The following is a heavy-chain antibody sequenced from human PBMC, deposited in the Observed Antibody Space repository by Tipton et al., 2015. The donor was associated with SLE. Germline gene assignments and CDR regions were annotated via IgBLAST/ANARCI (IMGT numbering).Heavy chain of an antibody. Sequence: TLSLTCAVYGGSFSGYYWSWIRQPPGKGLEWIGEINHSGSTNYNPSLKSRVTISVDTSKNQLSLKLSSVTAADTAVYYCARVEAVGAIDGYGMDVWGQGNTVTVSS. CDR2: INHSGST. J-gene: IGHJ6*02. CDR3: ARVEAVGAIDGYGMDV. V-gene: IGHV4-34*01. D-gene: IGHD1-26*01. CDR1: GGSFSGYY.